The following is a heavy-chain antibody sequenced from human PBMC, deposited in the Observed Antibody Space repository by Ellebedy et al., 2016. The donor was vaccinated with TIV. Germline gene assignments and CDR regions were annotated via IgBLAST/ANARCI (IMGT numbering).Heavy chain of an antibody. V-gene: IGHV4-59*02. Sequence: MPSETLSLTCSVSGGSVSDYYWSWIRQPPGKGLEWIGYIHYTGSTNYNPSLKSRAAMSLDTSKNQFSLKLTSMTAADTAVYYCARGGTSSLLYWGQGTLVTVSS. CDR2: IHYTGST. CDR3: ARGGTSSLLY. J-gene: IGHJ4*02. CDR1: GGSVSDYY. D-gene: IGHD2-2*01.